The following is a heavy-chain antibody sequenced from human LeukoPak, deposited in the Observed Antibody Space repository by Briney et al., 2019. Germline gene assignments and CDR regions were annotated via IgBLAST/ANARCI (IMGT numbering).Heavy chain of an antibody. D-gene: IGHD3-22*01. CDR2: INHSGST. V-gene: IGHV4-34*01. J-gene: IGHJ4*02. Sequence: SETLSLTCAVYGGSFSGYYWSWIRQPPGKGLEWIGEINHSGSTNYNPSLKSRVTISVDTSKNQFSLKLSSVTAADTAVYYCARRGGSGYYSQVDYWGQGTLVTVSS. CDR3: ARRGGSGYYSQVDY. CDR1: GGSFSGYY.